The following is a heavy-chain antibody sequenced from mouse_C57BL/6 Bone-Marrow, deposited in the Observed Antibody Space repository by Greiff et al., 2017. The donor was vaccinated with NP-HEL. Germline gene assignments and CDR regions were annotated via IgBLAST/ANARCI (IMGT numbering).Heavy chain of an antibody. CDR3: ARDGYYGSSSPFAY. Sequence: QVQLQQPGAELVMPGASVKLSCKASGYTFTSYWMHWVKRRPGQGLEWIGEIDPSDSYTNYNQKFKGKSTLTVDKSSSTAYMQLSSLTSEDSAVYYCARDGYYGSSSPFAYWGQGTLVTVSA. J-gene: IGHJ3*01. D-gene: IGHD1-1*01. V-gene: IGHV1-69*01. CDR1: GYTFTSYW. CDR2: IDPSDSYT.